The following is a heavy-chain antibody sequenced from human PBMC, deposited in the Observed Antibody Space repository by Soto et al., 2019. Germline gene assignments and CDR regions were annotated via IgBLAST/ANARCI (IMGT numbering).Heavy chain of an antibody. V-gene: IGHV1-69*13. Sequence: SVKVSCKASGGTFSNYTISWVRQAPGQGLEWMGGIIPVFGTTDYEQKFQGRVTITADGSTSTAYMKLSSLRSADTAVYYCARSSPYIVVRKPTGNQDYYGMDVWG. J-gene: IGHJ6*02. CDR1: GGTFSNYT. CDR2: IIPVFGTT. CDR3: ARSSPYIVVRKPTGNQDYYGMDV. D-gene: IGHD2-2*01.